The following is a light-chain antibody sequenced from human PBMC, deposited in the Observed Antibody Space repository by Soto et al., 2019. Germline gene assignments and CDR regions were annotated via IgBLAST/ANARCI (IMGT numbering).Light chain of an antibody. Sequence: VLTQSPATLSLSPGEGATLSCRASLNVNSYLAWYQQKPGQAPRLLIYDASNRAAGIPARFSGSRSGTDFTLTINDLEPADFAVYYCQQSSNWPRTFGGGTKVDIK. CDR2: DAS. J-gene: IGKJ4*01. CDR1: LNVNSY. V-gene: IGKV3-11*01. CDR3: QQSSNWPRT.